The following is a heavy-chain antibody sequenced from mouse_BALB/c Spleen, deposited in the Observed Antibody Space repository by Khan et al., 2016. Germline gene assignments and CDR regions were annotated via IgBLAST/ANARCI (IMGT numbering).Heavy chain of an antibody. J-gene: IGHJ3*01. CDR3: ARSQLRLRFAY. Sequence: QVQLQQSGPELVKPGASVKMSCRASGYTFTDYYVNWVKQKPGQGLEWIGWIYPGSGNTKYNERFKGKATLTVDTSSSTAYIQLSSLTSEDTAVYFCARSQLRLRFAYWGQGTLVTVSA. D-gene: IGHD2-13*01. CDR1: GYTFTDYY. V-gene: IGHV1-84*02. CDR2: IYPGSGNT.